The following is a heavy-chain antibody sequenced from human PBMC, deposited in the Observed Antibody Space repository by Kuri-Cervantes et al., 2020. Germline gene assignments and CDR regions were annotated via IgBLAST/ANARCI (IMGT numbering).Heavy chain of an antibody. CDR2: IYHSGST. CDR1: GDGISTYY. Sequence: SETLSLTCTVSGDGISTYYWTWIRQPPGKGLEWLGYIYHSGSTYYNPSLESRVTISVDTSKNQLSLKLNSVIAADTAVYYCAREGGMVRGVRPYYFYMDVWGKGTTVTVSS. CDR3: AREGGMVRGVRPYYFYMDV. V-gene: IGHV4-59*01. J-gene: IGHJ6*03. D-gene: IGHD3-10*01.